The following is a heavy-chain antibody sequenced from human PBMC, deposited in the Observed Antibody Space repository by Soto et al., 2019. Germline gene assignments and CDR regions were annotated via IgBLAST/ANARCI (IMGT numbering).Heavy chain of an antibody. J-gene: IGHJ6*02. CDR1: GFTFSSYG. CDR2: IWYDGSNK. CDR3: ARDRGLDRRGFMNYYYYGMDV. D-gene: IGHD3-10*01. V-gene: IGHV3-33*01. Sequence: LRLSCAAAGFTFSSYGMHWVRQAPGKGLEWVAVIWYDGSNKYYADSVKGRFTISRDNSKNTLYLQMNSLRAEDTAVYYCARDRGLDRRGFMNYYYYGMDVWGQGTTVTVSS.